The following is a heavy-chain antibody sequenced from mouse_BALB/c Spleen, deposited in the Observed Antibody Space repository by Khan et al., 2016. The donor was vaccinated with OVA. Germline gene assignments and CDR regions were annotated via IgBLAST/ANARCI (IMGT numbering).Heavy chain of an antibody. CDR3: ARTARIKY. CDR2: ITNSGST. J-gene: IGHJ2*01. CDR1: GYTITSGYG. Sequence: QLEESGPGLVKPSQSLSLTCNVTGYTITSGYGWNWIRQFPENLLEWMGYITNSGSTNYNPYLKSRTSLTRDTSKNPFFLQLNSVTTEDTASYYCARTARIKYWGQGTTLTVSS. D-gene: IGHD1-2*01. V-gene: IGHV3-1*02.